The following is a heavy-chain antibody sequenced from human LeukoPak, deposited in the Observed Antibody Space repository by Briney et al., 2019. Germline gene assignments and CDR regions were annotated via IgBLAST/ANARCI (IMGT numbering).Heavy chain of an antibody. J-gene: IGHJ5*02. V-gene: IGHV3-48*03. CDR3: ARDRTPMVRGVIGFDP. D-gene: IGHD3-10*01. Sequence: PGGSLRLSCAASGFTFSSYEMNWVRQAPGKGLEGVSYISSSGSTIYYADSVKGRFTISRDNAKNSLYLQMNSLRAEDTAVYYCARDRTPMVRGVIGFDPWGQGTLVTVSS. CDR2: ISSSGSTI. CDR1: GFTFSSYE.